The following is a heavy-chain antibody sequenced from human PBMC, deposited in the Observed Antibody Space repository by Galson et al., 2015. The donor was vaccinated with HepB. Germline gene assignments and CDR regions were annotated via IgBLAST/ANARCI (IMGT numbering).Heavy chain of an antibody. CDR2: IWYDGSNK. Sequence: SLRLSCAASGFTFSSYGMHWVRQAPGKGLEWVAVIWYDGSNKYYADSVKGRFTISRDNSKNTLYLQMNSLRAEDTAVYYCARDVLDGSGYFDYWGQGTLVTVSS. V-gene: IGHV3-33*01. J-gene: IGHJ4*02. D-gene: IGHD3-22*01. CDR3: ARDVLDGSGYFDY. CDR1: GFTFSSYG.